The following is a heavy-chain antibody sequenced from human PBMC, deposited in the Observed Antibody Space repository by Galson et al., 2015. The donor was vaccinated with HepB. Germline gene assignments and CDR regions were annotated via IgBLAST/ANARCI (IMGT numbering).Heavy chain of an antibody. V-gene: IGHV1-69*13. Sequence: SVKVSCKASGGTFSSYAISWVRQAPGQGLEWMGGIIPIFGTANYAQKFQGRVTITADESTSTAYMELSSLRSEDTAVYYCARVPRLVRTNQYYYYYYGMDVWGQGTTVTVSS. CDR1: GGTFSSYA. CDR3: ARVPRLVRTNQYYYYYYGMDV. D-gene: IGHD6-6*01. J-gene: IGHJ6*02. CDR2: IIPIFGTA.